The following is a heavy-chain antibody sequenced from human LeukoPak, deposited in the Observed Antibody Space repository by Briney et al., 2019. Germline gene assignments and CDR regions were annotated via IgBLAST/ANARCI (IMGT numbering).Heavy chain of an antibody. CDR1: RLSLSTYW. V-gene: IGHV3-7*01. Sequence: GGSLRLSCVGSRLSLSTYWMSWVRQAPGKELEWVANIKQDGDVKQYVDSVKGRFTISRDNAKNSVYVQMNDLTVEDTAVYYCAAGDTFDIWGQGTLVTVSS. CDR2: IKQDGDVK. D-gene: IGHD3-16*01. J-gene: IGHJ3*02. CDR3: AAGDTFDI.